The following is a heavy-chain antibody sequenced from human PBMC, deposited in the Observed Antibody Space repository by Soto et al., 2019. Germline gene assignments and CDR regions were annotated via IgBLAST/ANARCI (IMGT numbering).Heavy chain of an antibody. CDR3: ASWNHPGYCSGGSCYATYYYGMDV. D-gene: IGHD2-15*01. CDR2: IIPIFGTA. J-gene: IGHJ6*02. Sequence: QVQLAQSGAEVKKPGSSVKVSCKASGGTFSSYAISWVRQAPGQGLEWMGGIIPIFGTANYAQKFQGRVTITADESTSTAYMELSSLRSEDTAVYYCASWNHPGYCSGGSCYATYYYGMDVWGQGTTVTVS. CDR1: GGTFSSYA. V-gene: IGHV1-69*01.